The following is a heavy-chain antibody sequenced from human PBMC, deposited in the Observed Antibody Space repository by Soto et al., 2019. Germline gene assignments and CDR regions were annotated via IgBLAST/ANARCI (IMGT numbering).Heavy chain of an antibody. V-gene: IGHV1-2*04. J-gene: IGHJ5*02. Sequence: ASVKVSCKASGYTFTGYYMHWVRQAPGQGLEWMGWINPNSGGTNYAQKFQGWVTMTRDTSISTAYMELSRLRSDDTAVYYCARSHRVVSSIPQSSIAAVSSRKNWFDPWGQGTLVTVSS. CDR3: ARSHRVVSSIPQSSIAAVSSRKNWFDP. CDR1: GYTFTGYY. D-gene: IGHD6-13*01. CDR2: INPNSGGT.